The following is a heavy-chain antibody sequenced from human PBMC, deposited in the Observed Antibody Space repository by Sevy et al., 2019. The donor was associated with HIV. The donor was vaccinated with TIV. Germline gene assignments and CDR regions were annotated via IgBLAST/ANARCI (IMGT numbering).Heavy chain of an antibody. CDR3: TGGAPYPMDV. CDR2: IHSGGKI. CDR1: GFSVSSNY. D-gene: IGHD3-10*01. V-gene: IGHV3-53*01. Sequence: GGSLRLSCAASGFSVSSNYMSWVRRAPGKGPEWVSVIHSGGKISYADSVQGRFTISRDNSKNTLYLQMNSLRAEDTAVYYCTGGAPYPMDVWGQGTTVTVSS. J-gene: IGHJ6*02.